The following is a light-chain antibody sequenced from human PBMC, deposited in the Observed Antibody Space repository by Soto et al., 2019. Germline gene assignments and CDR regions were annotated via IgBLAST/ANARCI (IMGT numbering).Light chain of an antibody. J-gene: IGLJ2*01. CDR1: SSDVGAFNL. CDR2: EDT. Sequence: QSALTQPASVSGSPGQSITISCTGTSSDVGAFNLVSWYQQHPGKAPKFMIYEDTKRPSGVSNRFSGSKSGNTASLTISGLQAEDEADYYCCSNAGSSTLVFGGGTKLTVL. CDR3: CSNAGSSTLV. V-gene: IGLV2-23*01.